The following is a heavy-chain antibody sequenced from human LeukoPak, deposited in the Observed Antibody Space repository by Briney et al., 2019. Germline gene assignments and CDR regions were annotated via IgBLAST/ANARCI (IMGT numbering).Heavy chain of an antibody. Sequence: GGSLRLSCAASGFTFSDYYMSWIRQAPGKGLEWVSYISSSGSTIYYADSVKGRFTISRDNAKNTLYLQMNSLRAEDTAVYYCAKAPLPAADYWYFDLWGRGTLVTVSS. CDR2: ISSSGSTI. J-gene: IGHJ2*01. D-gene: IGHD2-2*01. CDR3: AKAPLPAADYWYFDL. CDR1: GFTFSDYY. V-gene: IGHV3-11*04.